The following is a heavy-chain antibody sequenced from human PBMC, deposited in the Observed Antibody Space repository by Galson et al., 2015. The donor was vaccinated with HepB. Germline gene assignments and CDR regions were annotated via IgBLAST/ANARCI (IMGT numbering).Heavy chain of an antibody. CDR1: GFTFSAYR. J-gene: IGHJ3*02. CDR3: ARDNGFCTSSTCYRAFDI. V-gene: IGHV3-21*01. CDR2: ISSSTNYI. Sequence: SLRLSCAASGFTFSAYRMNWVRQAPGKGLEWVSSISSSTNYIYYADSVKGRFTVSRHNAKNSLYLEMNSLRVEDTAVYFCARDNGFCTSSTCYRAFDIWGQGTMVTVSS. D-gene: IGHD2-2*01.